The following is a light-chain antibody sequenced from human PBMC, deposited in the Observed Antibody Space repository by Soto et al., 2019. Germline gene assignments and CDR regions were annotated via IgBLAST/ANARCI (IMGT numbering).Light chain of an antibody. Sequence: EIVLTQSPATLSLSPGERATLSCRASQSVSSYLAWYQQKPGQAPRLLIYDASNRATGIPYRFSGSGSGTDFALTISSLEPEDFAVYYCQKRSNWPLTFGGGTKVEI. CDR2: DAS. V-gene: IGKV3-11*01. CDR3: QKRSNWPLT. J-gene: IGKJ4*01. CDR1: QSVSSY.